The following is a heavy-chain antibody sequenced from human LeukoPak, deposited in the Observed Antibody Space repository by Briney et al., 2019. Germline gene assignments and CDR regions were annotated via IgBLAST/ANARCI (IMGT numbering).Heavy chain of an antibody. CDR2: ISSSGGST. D-gene: IGHD2-15*01. CDR1: GFTFSSYA. Sequence: PGGSLRPSCAASGFTFSSYAISWVRLVPREGPEWVSAISSSGGSTFSADSVKGRFTISRDNSKNTLYLQMSSLSIEDTAVYYCARQLGYCSDGSCYFDFWGQGTLVTVSS. V-gene: IGHV3-23*01. CDR3: ARQLGYCSDGSCYFDF. J-gene: IGHJ4*02.